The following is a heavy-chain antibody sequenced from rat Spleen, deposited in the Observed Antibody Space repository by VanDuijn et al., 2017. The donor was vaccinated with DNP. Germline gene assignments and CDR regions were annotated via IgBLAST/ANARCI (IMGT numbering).Heavy chain of an antibody. CDR2: IINDGSRT. CDR1: GFTFSDYN. V-gene: IGHV5-7*01. CDR3: ARRGYRYNYDYALDV. Sequence: EVQLVESGGGFVQPGGSLKLSCVASGFTFSDYNMAWVRQAPKKGLEWVATIINDGSRTYYGDSVKGRFTISRDNAASTLFLQMASLRSEDSATYYCARRGYRYNYDYALDVWGQGTSVTVSS. D-gene: IGHD1-5*01. J-gene: IGHJ4*01.